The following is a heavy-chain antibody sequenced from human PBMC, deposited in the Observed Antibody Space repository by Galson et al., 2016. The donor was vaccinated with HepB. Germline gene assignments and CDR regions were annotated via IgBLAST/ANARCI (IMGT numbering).Heavy chain of an antibody. V-gene: IGHV3-9*01. CDR1: GFPFDDYA. J-gene: IGHJ4*02. Sequence: SLRLSCAASGFPFDDYAMHWVRQAPGKGLEWVSGISWNSVYIAYADSVKGRFTISRDNAKNSLYLQMNSLRTEDTAIYYCARGIRNLLYSDYWAQGTLVTVSS. D-gene: IGHD1-14*01. CDR3: ARGIRNLLYSDY. CDR2: ISWNSVYI.